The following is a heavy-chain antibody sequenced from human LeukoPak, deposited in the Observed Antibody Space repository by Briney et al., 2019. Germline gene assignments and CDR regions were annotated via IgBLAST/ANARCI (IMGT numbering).Heavy chain of an antibody. CDR1: GFTFDDYA. CDR2: ISWNSGSI. CDR3: AKDEGPSLNGYFDL. V-gene: IGHV3-9*01. Sequence: GGSLRLSCAASGFTFDDYAMHWVRQAPGKGLEWVSGISWNSGSIGYADSVKGRFTISRDNAKNSLYLQMNSLRAEDTALYYCAKDEGPSLNGYFDLWGRGTLVTVSS. J-gene: IGHJ2*01.